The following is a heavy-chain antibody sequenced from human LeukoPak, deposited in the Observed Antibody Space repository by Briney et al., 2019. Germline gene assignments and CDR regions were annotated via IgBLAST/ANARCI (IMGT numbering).Heavy chain of an antibody. Sequence: GGSLRLSCAASGFTVSSNYMSWVRQAPGKGLEWVSVIYSGGSTYYADSVKGRFIISRDTSKNTLYLQMNSLRVEDTAVYYCAKGTSGGTGDYWGQGTLVTVSS. J-gene: IGHJ4*02. CDR1: GFTVSSNY. CDR2: IYSGGST. V-gene: IGHV3-53*01. D-gene: IGHD1-26*01. CDR3: AKGTSGGTGDY.